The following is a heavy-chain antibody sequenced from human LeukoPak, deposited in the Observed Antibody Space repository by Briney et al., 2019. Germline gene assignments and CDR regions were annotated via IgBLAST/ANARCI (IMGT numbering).Heavy chain of an antibody. J-gene: IGHJ3*02. V-gene: IGHV3-30*02. CDR1: RFSFSSYG. CDR3: AKDIRGDYAAFDI. Sequence: GGSLRLSCAASRFSFSSYGMHWVRQAPGKGLEWVAYLQYDRTNVQYADSVRGRFTISRDNSKNSLYLQMNSLRAEDTALYYCAKDIRGDYAAFDIWGQGTMVTVSS. CDR2: LQYDRTNV. D-gene: IGHD4-17*01.